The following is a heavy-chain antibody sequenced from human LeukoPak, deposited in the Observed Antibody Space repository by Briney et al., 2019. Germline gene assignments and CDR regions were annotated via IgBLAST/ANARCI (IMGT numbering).Heavy chain of an antibody. J-gene: IGHJ4*02. CDR3: ARDRSGFYSIDQ. V-gene: IGHV3-23*01. CDR2: ISGDGVSP. CDR1: GFTSNNYA. Sequence: GGSLRLSCAASGFTSNNYALTWVRQTPGKGLECVSAISGDGVSPYYADSVRGRFTISGDNSKTTVYLQMNSLRAEDTAVYYCARDRSGFYSIDQWGQGTLVTVSP. D-gene: IGHD5-12*01.